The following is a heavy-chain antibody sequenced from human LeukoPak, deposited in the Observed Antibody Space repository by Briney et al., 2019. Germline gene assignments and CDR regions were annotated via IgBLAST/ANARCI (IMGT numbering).Heavy chain of an antibody. V-gene: IGHV3-9*01. D-gene: IGHD2-2*01. J-gene: IGHJ3*02. Sequence: PGGSLRLSCAASGFTFDDYAMHWVRQAPGKGQEWVSGISWNSGSIGYADSVKGRFTISRDNAKNSLYLQMNSLRVEDTALYYCAKSSGIVVVPAAPGGAFDIWGQGTMVTVSS. CDR1: GFTFDDYA. CDR2: ISWNSGSI. CDR3: AKSSGIVVVPAAPGGAFDI.